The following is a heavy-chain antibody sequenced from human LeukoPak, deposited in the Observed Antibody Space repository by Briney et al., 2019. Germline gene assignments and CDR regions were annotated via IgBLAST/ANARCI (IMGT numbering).Heavy chain of an antibody. V-gene: IGHV3-23*01. Sequence: PGGSLRLSCAASGFTFSSYAMSWVRQAPGKGLEWVSAFSGSGGTTYYADSVKGRFTISRDNSKKTLYLQMNSLRAEDTAVYYCAKDREGTIADYFDYWGQGTLVTVSS. D-gene: IGHD1-7*01. J-gene: IGHJ4*02. CDR3: AKDREGTIADYFDY. CDR2: FSGSGGTT. CDR1: GFTFSSYA.